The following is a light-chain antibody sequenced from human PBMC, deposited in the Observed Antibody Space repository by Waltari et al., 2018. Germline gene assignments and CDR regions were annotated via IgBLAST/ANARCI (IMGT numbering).Light chain of an antibody. CDR1: TSDVGNYNL. Sequence: QSALTQPASVSGTPGQSITISCTGPTSDVGNYNLVSWYQQHPGKAPKLMSCEVIKRPSGVSGSFSGSKSDNTASLTISGLQAEDEADYYCCSYAGSGTYVFGTGTKVTVL. CDR3: CSYAGSGTYV. J-gene: IGLJ1*01. CDR2: EVI. V-gene: IGLV2-23*02.